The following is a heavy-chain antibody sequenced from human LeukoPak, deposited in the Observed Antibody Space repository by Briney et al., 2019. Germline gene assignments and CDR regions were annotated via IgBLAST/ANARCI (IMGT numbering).Heavy chain of an antibody. Sequence: PGGSLRLSCAASGFTFSSYGVHWVRQAPGKGLEWVAVISYDGGNKYYADSVKGRFTISRDNSKNTLYLQMNSLRAEDTAVYYCAKDRDRISSSYWYFDLWGRGTLVTVSS. V-gene: IGHV3-30*18. J-gene: IGHJ2*01. CDR2: ISYDGGNK. D-gene: IGHD6-13*01. CDR3: AKDRDRISSSYWYFDL. CDR1: GFTFSSYG.